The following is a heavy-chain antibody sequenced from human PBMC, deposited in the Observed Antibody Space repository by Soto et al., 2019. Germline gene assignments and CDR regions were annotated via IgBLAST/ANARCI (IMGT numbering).Heavy chain of an antibody. Sequence: QVQLVQSGAEVKKPGASVKVSCKASEYIFTNYDFNWVRQAPGQGFEWMGWMNPNNEKTGYAQKFQGRVTMTRDNSISTAYMELSSLRSADTAVYYCARGPRNWGFDYWGQGTLVIVSS. CDR1: EYIFTNYD. CDR3: ARGPRNWGFDY. J-gene: IGHJ4*02. V-gene: IGHV1-8*01. CDR2: MNPNNEKT. D-gene: IGHD7-27*01.